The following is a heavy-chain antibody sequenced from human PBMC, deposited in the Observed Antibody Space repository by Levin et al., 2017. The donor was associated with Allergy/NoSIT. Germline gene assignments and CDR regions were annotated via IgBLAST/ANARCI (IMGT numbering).Heavy chain of an antibody. Sequence: GGSLRLSCAASGFTFSSYDMHWVRQATGKGLEWVSAIGTAGDTYYPGSVKGRFTISRENAKNSLYLQMNSLRAGDTAVYYCARGGAAGFSQDWFDPWGQGTLVTVSS. J-gene: IGHJ5*02. CDR3: ARGGAAGFSQDWFDP. CDR1: GFTFSSYD. CDR2: IGTAGDT. D-gene: IGHD6-25*01. V-gene: IGHV3-13*01.